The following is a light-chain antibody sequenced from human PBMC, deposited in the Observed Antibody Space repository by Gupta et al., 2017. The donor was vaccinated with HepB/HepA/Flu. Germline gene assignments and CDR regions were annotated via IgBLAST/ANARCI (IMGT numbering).Light chain of an antibody. CDR1: QSVSSSY. CDR2: EAS. J-gene: IGKJ2*01. Sequence: EIVLTQSPGTLSLSQGERATLSCRASQSVSSSYLAWYQQKPGQAPRLLIYEASSRATGIPDRFSGSGSGTDFTLTIRRLEPEDFAVYYCQQYGRSPYTFGQGTNLEIK. V-gene: IGKV3-20*01. CDR3: QQYGRSPYT.